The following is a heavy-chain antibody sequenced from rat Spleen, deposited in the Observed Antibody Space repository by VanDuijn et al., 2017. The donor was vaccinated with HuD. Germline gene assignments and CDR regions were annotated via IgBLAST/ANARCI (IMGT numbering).Heavy chain of an antibody. J-gene: IGHJ2*01. CDR3: ARGFDY. CDR1: GFTFSDYY. CDR2: ISYDGSST. V-gene: IGHV5-29*01. Sequence: EVQLVESDGGLVQPGRSLKLSCAASGFTFSDYYMAWVRQAPTKGLEWVATISYDGSSTYYRDSVKGRFTISRDNAKSTLYLQMDSLRSEDTATYYCARGFDYWGQGVMVTFSS.